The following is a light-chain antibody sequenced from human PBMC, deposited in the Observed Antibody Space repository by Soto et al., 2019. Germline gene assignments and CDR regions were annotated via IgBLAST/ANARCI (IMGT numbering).Light chain of an antibody. J-gene: IGKJ4*01. Sequence: EIVLTQSPGTLSLSPGERATLSCRASQSVSRSNFAWYQQKPGQAPRLLIYGASNGATGIPDRFSGAGSGTDFTLSINRLEPEDFAVYYCQHYDTSLTFGGGTKVEL. CDR2: GAS. V-gene: IGKV3-20*01. CDR1: QSVSRSN. CDR3: QHYDTSLT.